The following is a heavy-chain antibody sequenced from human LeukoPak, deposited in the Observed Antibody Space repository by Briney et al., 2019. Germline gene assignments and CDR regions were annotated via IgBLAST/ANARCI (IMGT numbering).Heavy chain of an antibody. V-gene: IGHV4-59*12. CDR1: GGSISSYY. CDR2: IYYSGST. J-gene: IGHJ4*02. D-gene: IGHD3-9*01. Sequence: SETLSLTCTVSGGSISSYYWSWIRQPPGKGLEWIGYIYYSGSTNYNPSLKSRVTISVDTSKNQFSLNLSSVTATDTAVYYCARGGTPPLRYFDWSPFDYWGQGTLVTVSS. CDR3: ARGGTPPLRYFDWSPFDY.